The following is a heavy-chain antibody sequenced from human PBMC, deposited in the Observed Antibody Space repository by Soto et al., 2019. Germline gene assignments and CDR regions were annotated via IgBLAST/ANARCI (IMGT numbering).Heavy chain of an antibody. CDR1: DDSINSDKYY. V-gene: IGHV4-39*01. J-gene: IGHJ4*02. D-gene: IGHD3-9*01. CDR3: ARLEGLATISYYFDF. CDR2: IYYRGNA. Sequence: QLQLQESGPGLVKPSETLSLTCSVSDDSINSDKYYWGWIRQPPGKGLEWIGSIYYRGNAYYNPTLHTRVTISLDKSRSQFSLTLNSVTAADSAVYFCARLEGLATISYYFDFWGPGALGTVSS.